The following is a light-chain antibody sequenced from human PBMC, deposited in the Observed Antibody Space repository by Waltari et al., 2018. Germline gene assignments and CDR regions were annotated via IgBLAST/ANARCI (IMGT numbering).Light chain of an antibody. CDR1: QTISSY. Sequence: DIQMTQSPSSLSASVGDRVTITCRASQTISSYLNWYQQKPGKAPNLLIYAASSLQSGVPSRFSGSGSGRDFTLIITSLQPEDFATYYCLQSYSFTRTFGQGTKVEIK. CDR2: AAS. V-gene: IGKV1-39*01. CDR3: LQSYSFTRT. J-gene: IGKJ1*01.